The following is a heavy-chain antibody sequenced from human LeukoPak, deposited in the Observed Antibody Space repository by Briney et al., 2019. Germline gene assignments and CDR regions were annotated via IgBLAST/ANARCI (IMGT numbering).Heavy chain of an antibody. CDR2: VYQIGTT. CDR3: ARIFIRNGYSSYFDC. Sequence: SETLSLTCTVSGFSISSGHYWGWVRQPPGAGLEGLGRVYQIGTTYYTPSLKSPVTTSVDMYKNQFSLRLRPVAAADTAVYYCARIFIRNGYSSYFDCWGQGTLVTVSS. V-gene: IGHV4-38-2*02. J-gene: IGHJ4*02. CDR1: GFSISSGHY. D-gene: IGHD5-18*01.